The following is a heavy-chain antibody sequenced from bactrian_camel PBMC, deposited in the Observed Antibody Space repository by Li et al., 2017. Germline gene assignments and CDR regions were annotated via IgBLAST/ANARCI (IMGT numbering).Heavy chain of an antibody. CDR3: VAGQAEGRWCPVEATTSEFGY. D-gene: IGHD6*01. V-gene: IGHV3-3*01. Sequence: HVQLVESGGGSVKAGGSLRLSCGASISTFSQYIIGWFRQAPGKEREGVAMIPIRGAAYYDDSVNGRFTISRDDAKKTVYLLMNSLKPEDTAMYTCVAGQAEGRWCPVEATTSEFGYRGQGTQVTVS. CDR2: IPIRGAA. J-gene: IGHJ6*01. CDR1: ISTFSQYI.